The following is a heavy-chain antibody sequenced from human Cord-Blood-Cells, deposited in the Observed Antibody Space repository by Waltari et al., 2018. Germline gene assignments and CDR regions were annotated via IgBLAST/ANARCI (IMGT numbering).Heavy chain of an antibody. J-gene: IGHJ4*02. D-gene: IGHD2-2*01. CDR2: ISYDGSNK. CDR3: ARDLGQPEYYFDY. V-gene: IGHV3-30-3*01. CDR1: GFTFSTYA. Sequence: QVQLVESGGGVVQPGRSLRLSCSASGFTFSTYAIHWFRQAPGKGLEWVAVISYDGSNKYYADSVKGRFTISRDNSKNTLYLQMNSLRAEDTAVYYCARDLGQPEYYFDYWGQGTLVTVSS.